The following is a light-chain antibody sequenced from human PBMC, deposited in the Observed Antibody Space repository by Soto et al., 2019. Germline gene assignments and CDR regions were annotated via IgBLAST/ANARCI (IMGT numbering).Light chain of an antibody. CDR1: SSDVGGHEY. CDR3: SSYTGTNNFVL. J-gene: IGLJ2*01. V-gene: IGLV2-8*01. Sequence: QSVLTQPPSASGSPGQSVTISCTGTSSDVGGHEYVSWYQQHPGKAPKLLIFEVTARPSGVPDRFSGSKSGNAASLTVSGLQADDEATYYCSSYTGTNNFVLFGGGTKVTVL. CDR2: EVT.